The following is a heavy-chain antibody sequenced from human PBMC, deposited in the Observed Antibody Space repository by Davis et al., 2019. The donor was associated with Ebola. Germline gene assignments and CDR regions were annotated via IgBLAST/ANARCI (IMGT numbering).Heavy chain of an antibody. CDR1: GGSLSGYS. CDR3: ARRKRYTSGSYRGFEWFDA. CDR2: INYSGST. D-gene: IGHD3-10*01. J-gene: IGHJ5*02. Sequence: SETLSLTCAVYGGSLSGYSWNWIRLSPGKGLEWIGEINYSGSTNYNPSLKSRVTISVDTSKSQFSLKVTSVTAADTAVYYCARRKRYTSGSYRGFEWFDAWDQGAQVTVSS. V-gene: IGHV4-34*01.